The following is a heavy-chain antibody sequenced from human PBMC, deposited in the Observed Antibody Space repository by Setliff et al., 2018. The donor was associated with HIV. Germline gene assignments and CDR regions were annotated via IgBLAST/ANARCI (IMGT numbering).Heavy chain of an antibody. CDR2: MYKGGET. V-gene: IGHV3-66*02. J-gene: IGHJ4*02. Sequence: GGSLRLSCEASGFSVTDNYMGWVRQAPGKGLEWVALMYKGGETYYADFVKGRFTIARDNSKNTVSLQMTNLGTGDTAVYYCAKGGYGGSYYVAGYWGQGTLVTVSS. CDR3: AKGGYGGSYYVAGY. D-gene: IGHD1-26*01. CDR1: GFSVTDNY.